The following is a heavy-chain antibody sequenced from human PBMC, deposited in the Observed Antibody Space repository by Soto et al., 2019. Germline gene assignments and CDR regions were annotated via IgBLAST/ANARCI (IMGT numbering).Heavy chain of an antibody. CDR3: AREVVVVPAAMNYYYYMDV. CDR2: IKQDGSEK. CDR1: GFTFSSYW. D-gene: IGHD2-2*01. Sequence: GGSLRLSCAASGFTFSSYWMSWVRQAPGKGLEWVDNIKQDGSEKYYVDSVKGRFTISRDNAKNSLYLQMNSLRAEDTAVYYCAREVVVVPAAMNYYYYMDVWGKGTTVTVSS. V-gene: IGHV3-7*01. J-gene: IGHJ6*03.